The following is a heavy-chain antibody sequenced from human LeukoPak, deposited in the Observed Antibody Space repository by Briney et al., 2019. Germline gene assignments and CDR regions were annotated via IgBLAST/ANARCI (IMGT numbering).Heavy chain of an antibody. Sequence: GASVKVSCKASEGTFSNSAISWVRQAPGQGLEWMGGIIPILGTSTYAQRFQGRVTITADKSTSTAYMELSSLRSEDTAVYYCARASGLWVNVFDYWGQGTLVTVSS. V-gene: IGHV1-69*06. CDR1: EGTFSNSA. CDR3: ARASGLWVNVFDY. CDR2: IIPILGTS. J-gene: IGHJ4*02. D-gene: IGHD3-16*01.